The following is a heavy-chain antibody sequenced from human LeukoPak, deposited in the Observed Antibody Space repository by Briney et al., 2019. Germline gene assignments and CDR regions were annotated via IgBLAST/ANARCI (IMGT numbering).Heavy chain of an antibody. V-gene: IGHV3-20*04. CDR3: ARSNADYGDYVGAFDI. CDR1: GFTFSSYS. D-gene: IGHD4-17*01. Sequence: GGSLRLSCAASGFTFSSYSMNWVRQAPGKGLEWVSGINWNGGSTGYADSVKGRFTISRDNAKNSLYLQMNSLRAEDTALYYCARSNADYGDYVGAFDIWGQGTMVTVSS. J-gene: IGHJ3*02. CDR2: INWNGGST.